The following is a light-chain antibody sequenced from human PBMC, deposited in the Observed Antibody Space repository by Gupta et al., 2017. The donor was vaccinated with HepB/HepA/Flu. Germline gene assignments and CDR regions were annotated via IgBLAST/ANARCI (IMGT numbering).Light chain of an antibody. CDR3: QQYDSTSRT. Sequence: DIVMTQSPDSLPVSLVEGATINCKSSQSVLYSSNNKNYLAWYQQKPGQPPKLLIYWASTRESGVPDRFSGSGSGTDFTLTISSLQAEDVAVYYCQQYDSTSRTFGQGTKVEIK. CDR2: WAS. V-gene: IGKV4-1*01. CDR1: QSVLYSSNNKNY. J-gene: IGKJ1*01.